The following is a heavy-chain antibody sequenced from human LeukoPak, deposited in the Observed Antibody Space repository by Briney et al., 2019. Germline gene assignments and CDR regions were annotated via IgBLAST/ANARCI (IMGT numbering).Heavy chain of an antibody. V-gene: IGHV4-31*03. Sequence: PSQTLSLTCTVSGVSISSGGYYWSWIRQHPGKGLEWIGYIYYSGSTYYNPSLKSRVTISVDTSKNQFSLKLSSVTAADTAVYYCARIVLMVYAFDYWGQGTLVTVSS. D-gene: IGHD2-8*01. CDR2: IYYSGST. CDR1: GVSISSGGYY. J-gene: IGHJ4*02. CDR3: ARIVLMVYAFDY.